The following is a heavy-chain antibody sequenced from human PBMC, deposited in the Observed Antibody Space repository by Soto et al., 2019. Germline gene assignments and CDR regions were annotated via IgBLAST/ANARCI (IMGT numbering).Heavy chain of an antibody. J-gene: IGHJ2*01. CDR3: SSDRGGAAWLHWDYDL. D-gene: IGHD2-15*01. Sequence: EVQLVESGGGLVQPGGSLRLSCAASWLNFSTNYMSWVRQAPGKGLEWVSGIYSGGDTSSADSATGRLAISRDNANNTVFLHMHMMRVKATAVSYYSSDRGGAAWLHWDYDLWGRGTLVTVSS. V-gene: IGHV3-53*01. CDR1: WLNFSTNY. CDR2: IYSGGDT.